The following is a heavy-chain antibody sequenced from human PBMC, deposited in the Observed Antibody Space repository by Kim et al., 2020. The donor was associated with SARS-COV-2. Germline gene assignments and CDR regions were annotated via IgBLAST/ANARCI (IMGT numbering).Heavy chain of an antibody. V-gene: IGHV3-30*03. Sequence: GGSLRLSCAASGFTFSSYGMHWVRQAPGKGLEWVAVISYDGSNKYYADSVKGRFTISRDNSKNTLYLQMNSLRAEDTAVYYCAIIAVAGTPQPADWGQGTLVTVSS. D-gene: IGHD6-19*01. J-gene: IGHJ4*02. CDR2: ISYDGSNK. CDR1: GFTFSSYG. CDR3: AIIAVAGTPQPAD.